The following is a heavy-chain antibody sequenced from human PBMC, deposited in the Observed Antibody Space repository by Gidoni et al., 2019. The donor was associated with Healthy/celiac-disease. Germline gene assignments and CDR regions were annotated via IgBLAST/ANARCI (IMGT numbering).Heavy chain of an antibody. CDR1: GGSISSSSYY. CDR3: AIVPTFPYYGMDV. Sequence: QLQLQESGPGLVKPSETLSLTCPVPGGSISSSSYYWGWIRQPPGKGLEWIGSIYYSGSTYYNPSLKSRVTISVDTSKNQFSLKLSSVTAADTAVYYCAIVPTFPYYGMDVWGQGTTVTVSS. V-gene: IGHV4-39*01. D-gene: IGHD5-12*01. CDR2: IYYSGST. J-gene: IGHJ6*02.